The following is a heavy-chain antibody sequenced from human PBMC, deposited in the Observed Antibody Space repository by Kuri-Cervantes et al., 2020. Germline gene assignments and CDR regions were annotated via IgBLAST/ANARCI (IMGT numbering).Heavy chain of an antibody. J-gene: IGHJ3*02. Sequence: GGSLRLSCAASGFTFSSYGMHWVRQAPGKGLEWVAVISYDGSNKYYADSVKGRFTISRDNSKNTLYLQMNSLRAEDTALYYCAKDIGPLLITGTTSHAFDIWGQGTMVTVSS. D-gene: IGHD1-20*01. CDR1: GFTFSSYG. V-gene: IGHV3-30*18. CDR2: ISYDGSNK. CDR3: AKDIGPLLITGTTSHAFDI.